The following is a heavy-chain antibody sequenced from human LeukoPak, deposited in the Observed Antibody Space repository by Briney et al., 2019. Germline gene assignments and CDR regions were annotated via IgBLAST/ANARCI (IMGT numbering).Heavy chain of an antibody. D-gene: IGHD3-22*01. V-gene: IGHV3-23*01. Sequence: PGGSLRLSCAASGFTFSSYAMSWVRQAPGKGLEWVSAISGSGGDTYYADSVKGRFTISRDNSKNTLYLQMNSLRAEDTAVYYCAREIWSIGSSGFDYWGQGTLVTVSS. J-gene: IGHJ4*02. CDR2: ISGSGGDT. CDR1: GFTFSSYA. CDR3: AREIWSIGSSGFDY.